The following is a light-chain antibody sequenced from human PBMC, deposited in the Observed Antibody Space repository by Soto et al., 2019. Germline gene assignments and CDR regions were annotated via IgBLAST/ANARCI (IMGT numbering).Light chain of an antibody. J-gene: IGLJ3*02. Sequence: QSVLTQPPSVSAAPGQKVTISCSGSSSNIGSNSVSWYQHLPGAAPKLLIYDNDKRPSGGPSGIPDRFSGSKSGTSATLGITGLQTGDEADYYCGTWDSSLSAWVFGGGTKLTVL. CDR1: SSNIGSNS. V-gene: IGLV1-51*01. CDR3: GTWDSSLSAWV. CDR2: DND.